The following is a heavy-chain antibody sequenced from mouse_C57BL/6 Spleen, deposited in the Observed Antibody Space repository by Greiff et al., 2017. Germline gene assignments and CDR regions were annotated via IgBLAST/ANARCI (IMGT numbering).Heavy chain of an antibody. CDR2: INPYNGGT. CDR3: ARKVTGTFWYFDV. CDR1: GYTFTDYY. V-gene: IGHV1-19*01. J-gene: IGHJ1*03. D-gene: IGHD4-1*01. Sequence: VQLQQSGPVLVKPGASVKMSCKASGYTFTDYYMNWVKQSHGKSLEWIGVINPYNGGTSYNQKFKGKATLTVDKSSSTAYMELNSLTSEDSAVYYCARKVTGTFWYFDVWGTGTTVTVSS.